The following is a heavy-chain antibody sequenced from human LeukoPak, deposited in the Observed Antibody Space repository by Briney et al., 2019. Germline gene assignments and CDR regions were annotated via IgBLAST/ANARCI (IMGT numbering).Heavy chain of an antibody. CDR2: IYGGGIT. Sequence: GGSLRLSCAASGFTVSSNYMSWVRQAPGKGLEWVSVIYGGGITYYADSVKGRFTISRDNSKNTLYLQMNNLRAEDTAVYYCAREASQYYNWFDPWGQGTLVTVSS. CDR1: GFTVSSNY. CDR3: AREASQYYNWFDP. J-gene: IGHJ5*02. D-gene: IGHD2/OR15-2a*01. V-gene: IGHV3-53*01.